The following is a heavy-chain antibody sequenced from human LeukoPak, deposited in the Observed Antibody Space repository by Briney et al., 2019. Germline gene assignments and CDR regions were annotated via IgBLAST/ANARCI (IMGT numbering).Heavy chain of an antibody. V-gene: IGHV5-10-1*01. D-gene: IGHD4-23*01. J-gene: IGHJ4*02. CDR2: IDPSDSYT. Sequence: GESLKISCKGSAYSFTSYWIAWVRQMPGKGREWMGRIDPSDSYTNYSPSFQGHVTISADKSISTDYLQWSSLKASDPATDYCARHNADYGGYSDYWGQGTVVTVSA. CDR3: ARHNADYGGYSDY. CDR1: AYSFTSYW.